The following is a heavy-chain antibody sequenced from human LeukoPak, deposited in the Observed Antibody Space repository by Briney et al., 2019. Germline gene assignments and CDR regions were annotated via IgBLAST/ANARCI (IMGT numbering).Heavy chain of an antibody. CDR1: GGTFSSYA. CDR3: ASAYYYDSSGSEFDY. CDR2: IIPILGIA. V-gene: IGHV1-69*04. J-gene: IGHJ4*02. Sequence: ASVKVSCKASGGTFSSYAISWVRQAPGQGLEWMGRIIPILGIANYAQKFQGRVTITADKSTSTAYMELSSLRSEDTAVNYCASAYYYDSSGSEFDYWGQGTLVTVSS. D-gene: IGHD3-22*01.